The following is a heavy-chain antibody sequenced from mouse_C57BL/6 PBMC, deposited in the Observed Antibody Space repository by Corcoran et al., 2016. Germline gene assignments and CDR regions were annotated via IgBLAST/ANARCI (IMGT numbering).Heavy chain of an antibody. CDR3: ARPLTTYYAMDY. D-gene: IGHD1-1*01. V-gene: IGHV1-26*01. CDR2: INPNNGGT. CDR1: GYTFTDYY. J-gene: IGHJ4*01. Sequence: EVQLQQSGPELVKPGASVKISCKASGYTFTDYYMNWVKQSHGKSLEWIGDINPNNGGTSYNQKFKGKATLTVDKSSSTAYMELRSLTSEDSAVYYCARPLTTYYAMDYWGQGTSVTVSS.